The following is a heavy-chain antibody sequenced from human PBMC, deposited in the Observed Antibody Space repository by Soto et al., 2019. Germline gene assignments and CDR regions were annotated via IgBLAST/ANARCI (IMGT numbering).Heavy chain of an antibody. J-gene: IGHJ5*02. D-gene: IGHD3-10*01. CDR2: IYYSGST. V-gene: IGHV4-59*01. CDR3: ARLWRSYYNSREFDP. CDR1: GGSISSYY. Sequence: SETLSLTCTVSGGSISSYYWSWIRQPPGKGLEWIGYIYYSGSTNYNPSLKSRVTISVDTSKNQFSLKLSSVTAADTAVYYCARLWRSYYNSREFDPWGQGTRGTVSS.